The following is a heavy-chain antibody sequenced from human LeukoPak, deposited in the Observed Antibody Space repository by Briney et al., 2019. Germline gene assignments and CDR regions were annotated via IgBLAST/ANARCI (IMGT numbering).Heavy chain of an antibody. J-gene: IGHJ5*02. V-gene: IGHV4-34*01. CDR2: IDHTGST. Sequence: SSETLSLTCAVYGGSFSGNYWSWIRQPPGKVLEWVGEIDHTGSTTYNPSLNSRVTISVDTSKNQFSLKLTSVTAADTAVYYCVRGNWFDPWGQGTLVTVSS. CDR1: GGSFSGNY. CDR3: VRGNWFDP.